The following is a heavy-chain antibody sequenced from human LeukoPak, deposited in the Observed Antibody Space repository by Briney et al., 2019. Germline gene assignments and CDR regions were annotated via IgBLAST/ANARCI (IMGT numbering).Heavy chain of an antibody. CDR1: GGSISSYY. CDR3: ARSSIAAPPDY. J-gene: IGHJ4*02. V-gene: IGHV4-59*01. Sequence: TPSETLSLTCTVSGGSISSYYWSWIRLPPGKGLEWIGYIYDSGSTNYNPSLKSRVTISVDMSKNQLSLKLSSVTAADTAVYYCARSSIAAPPDYWGQGTPVTVSS. D-gene: IGHD6-6*01. CDR2: IYDSGST.